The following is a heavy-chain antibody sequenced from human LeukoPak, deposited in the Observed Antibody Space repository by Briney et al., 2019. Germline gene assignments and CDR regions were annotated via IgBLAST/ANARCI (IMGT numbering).Heavy chain of an antibody. V-gene: IGHV1-18*01. CDR2: ISAYNGNT. CDR1: GYTFTSYG. D-gene: IGHD3-22*01. CDR3: ASWDYYDSSGYVT. Sequence: ASVKVSFTASGYTFTSYGISWVRQAPGQGLEWMGWISAYNGNTNYAQKLQGRVTMTTDTSTSTAYMELRSLRSDDTAVYYCASWDYYDSSGYVTWGQGTLVTVSS. J-gene: IGHJ4*02.